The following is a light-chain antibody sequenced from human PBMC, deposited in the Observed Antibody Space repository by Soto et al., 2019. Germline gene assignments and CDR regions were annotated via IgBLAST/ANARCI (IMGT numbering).Light chain of an antibody. CDR2: KAS. CDR1: QTISSW. V-gene: IGKV1-5*03. CDR3: QHYNSYSEA. Sequence: DIQMTQSPSTLSGSVGDRVTITCRASQTISSWLAWYQQKPGKAPKLLIYKASTLKSGVPSRFSGSGSATEFTLTISSLQPDDFATYYCQHYNSYSEAFGQGTKVDI. J-gene: IGKJ1*01.